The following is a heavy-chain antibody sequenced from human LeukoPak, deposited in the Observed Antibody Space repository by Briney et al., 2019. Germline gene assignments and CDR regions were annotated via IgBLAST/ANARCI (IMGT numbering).Heavy chain of an antibody. J-gene: IGHJ4*02. CDR1: GVSITSGSYY. CDR2: VHSSGDI. V-gene: IGHV4-61*02. Sequence: SETLSLTCSVSGVSITSGSYYWGWIRQSAGKGLEWIVRVHSSGDIYHNAAFRSRAAVSGDASKNQFSLQLASVTAADTAVYYCARGASPKDAVFFDYWGQGALITVSS. CDR3: ARGASPKDAVFFDY. D-gene: IGHD3-16*01.